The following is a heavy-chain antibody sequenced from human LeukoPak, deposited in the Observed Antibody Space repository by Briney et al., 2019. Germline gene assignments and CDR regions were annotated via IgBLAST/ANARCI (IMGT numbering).Heavy chain of an antibody. J-gene: IGHJ4*02. CDR1: GGSISSYY. V-gene: IGHV4-59*01. Sequence: SETLSLTCTVSGGSISSYYWSWIRQPPGKGLEWIGYIYYSGSTNYNPSLKSRVTISVDTSKNQFSLKLSSVTAADTAVYYCARDKYGITILDWGQGTLVTVSS. D-gene: IGHD3-9*01. CDR3: ARDKYGITILD. CDR2: IYYSGST.